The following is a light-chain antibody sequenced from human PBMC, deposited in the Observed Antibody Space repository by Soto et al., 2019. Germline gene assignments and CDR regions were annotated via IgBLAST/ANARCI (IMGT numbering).Light chain of an antibody. V-gene: IGKV1-39*01. Sequence: LQMTQSPSSLSASVGDRITITCRASQSNSSYLNWYQQKPGKAPKVLIYAASSLQSGVPSRFSGSGSGTNFTLTISNLQPEDYATYYCQQGYSTLPYTFGQGTKVDI. CDR1: QSNSSY. CDR2: AAS. CDR3: QQGYSTLPYT. J-gene: IGKJ2*01.